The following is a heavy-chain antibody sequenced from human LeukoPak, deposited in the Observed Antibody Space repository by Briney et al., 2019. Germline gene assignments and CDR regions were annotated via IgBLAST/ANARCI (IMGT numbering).Heavy chain of an antibody. CDR3: ARHIGRDGFGPTFDY. CDR2: FCYSGST. Sequence: GPLRLSCAASGFTFSSYAMSWVRQPPGKGLEWIESFCYSGSTYYNPSLKSRVTISVDTSKNQFSLKLSSVTAADTAVYYCARHIGRDGFGPTFDYWGQGTLVTVSS. D-gene: IGHD5-24*01. CDR1: GFTFSSYA. V-gene: IGHV4-39*01. J-gene: IGHJ4*02.